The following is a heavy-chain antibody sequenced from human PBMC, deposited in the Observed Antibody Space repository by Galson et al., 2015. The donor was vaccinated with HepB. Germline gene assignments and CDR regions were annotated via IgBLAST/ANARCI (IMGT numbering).Heavy chain of an antibody. D-gene: IGHD6-19*01. CDR3: ARIGQQWLRGPVDYYYGMDV. CDR2: IFSNDEE. J-gene: IGHJ6*02. V-gene: IGHV2-26*01. CDR1: GFSLSNARMG. Sequence: PALVKPTQTLTLTCTVSGFSLSNARMGVSWIRQPPGKALEWLAHIFSNDEESYSTSLKSRLTISKDTSKGQVVLTMTNMDPVDAATYYCARIGQQWLRGPVDYYYGMDVWGQGTTVTVSS.